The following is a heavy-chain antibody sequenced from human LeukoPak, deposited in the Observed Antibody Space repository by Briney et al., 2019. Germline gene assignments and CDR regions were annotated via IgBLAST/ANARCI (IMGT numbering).Heavy chain of an antibody. V-gene: IGHV1-8*03. CDR1: GYTFTSYD. J-gene: IGHJ4*02. Sequence: ASVKVSCKASGYTFTSYDINWVLQATGQGLEWMGWMNPNSGNTGYAQKFQGRVTITRNTSISTAYMELSSLRSEDTAVYYCARAPRVVIAILGFDYWGQGTLVTVSS. D-gene: IGHD2-21*01. CDR2: MNPNSGNT. CDR3: ARAPRVVIAILGFDY.